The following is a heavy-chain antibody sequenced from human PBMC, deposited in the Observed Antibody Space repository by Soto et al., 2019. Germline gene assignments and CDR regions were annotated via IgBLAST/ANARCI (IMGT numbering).Heavy chain of an antibody. CDR2: IYPGDSDT. J-gene: IGHJ6*02. CDR3: ARQMRLPFLEWSMDV. CDR1: GYSFTSYW. Sequence: GESLKISCKGSGYSFTSYWIGWVRQMPGKGLEWMGIIYPGDSDTRYSPSFQGQVTISADKSISTAYLQWSSLKASDTAMYYCARQMRLPFLEWSMDVWGRGTTVTVSS. D-gene: IGHD3-3*01. V-gene: IGHV5-51*01.